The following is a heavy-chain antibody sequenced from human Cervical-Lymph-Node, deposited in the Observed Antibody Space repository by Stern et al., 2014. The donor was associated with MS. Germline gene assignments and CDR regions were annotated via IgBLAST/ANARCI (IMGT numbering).Heavy chain of an antibody. J-gene: IGHJ6*02. V-gene: IGHV3-30*18. CDR3: AKDSALTRYGGYNYYYGMDV. CDR1: GFTFSSFG. D-gene: IGHD3-10*02. CDR2: ISEDGTNR. Sequence: VQLVESGGGVVQPGRSPSLSCAASGFTFSSFGVHWVRQAPGKGLEWVAIISEDGTNRYYADSVKSRFTISRDNSKNTLFLQMNSLTAQDTAVYYCAKDSALTRYGGYNYYYGMDVWGQGTTVIVSS.